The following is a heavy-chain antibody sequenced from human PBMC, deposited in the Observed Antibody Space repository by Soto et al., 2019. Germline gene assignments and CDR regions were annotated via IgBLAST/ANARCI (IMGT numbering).Heavy chain of an antibody. CDR1: GGTFSSYA. V-gene: IGHV1-69*06. J-gene: IGHJ4*02. CDR3: ARVISSSDPFDY. Sequence: SVKVSCKASGGTFSSYAISWVRQAPGQGLEWMGGIIPIFGTANYAQKFQGRVTITADKSTSTAYMELSSLRSEDTAVYYCARVISSSDPFDYWGQGTLVTVSS. D-gene: IGHD6-6*01. CDR2: IIPIFGTA.